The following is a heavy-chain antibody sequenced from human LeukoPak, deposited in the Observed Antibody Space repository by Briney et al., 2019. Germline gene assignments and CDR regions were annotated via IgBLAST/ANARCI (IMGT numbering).Heavy chain of an antibody. D-gene: IGHD3-10*01. V-gene: IGHV3-66*01. Sequence: GGSLRLSCAASGFTVSRNYMTWVRQAPGKGLEWVSVIYSDGSTFYTDSVKGRFTISRDNSNNTLSLQMNSLRVEDTAVYYCATDFRYGSAWGPGTLLTVSS. J-gene: IGHJ4*02. CDR2: IYSDGST. CDR1: GFTVSRNY. CDR3: ATDFRYGSA.